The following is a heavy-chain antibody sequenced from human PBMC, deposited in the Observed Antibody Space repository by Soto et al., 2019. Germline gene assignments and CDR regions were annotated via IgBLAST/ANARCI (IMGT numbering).Heavy chain of an antibody. CDR1: GGSISNYY. V-gene: IGHV4-59*08. CDR2: FYYTGIT. Sequence: SETLSLTCTVSGGSISNYYWSWIRQPPGKGLEWIGYFYYTGITNYNPSLKSRISMSVDTSKNQFSLKLDSVTAADTALYYCAGHSLQQSFNYWGQGT. D-gene: IGHD6-13*01. CDR3: AGHSLQQSFNY. J-gene: IGHJ4*02.